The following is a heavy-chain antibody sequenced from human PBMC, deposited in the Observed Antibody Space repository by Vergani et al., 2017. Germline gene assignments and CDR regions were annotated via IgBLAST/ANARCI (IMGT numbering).Heavy chain of an antibody. Sequence: QVQLVQSGAEVKKPGASVKVSCKASGYTFTGYYMHWVRQAPGQGLEWMGWINPNSGGTNYAQKFQGRVTMTTDTSTGTAYMELRSLRSDDTAVYYCAREGRVLEMATISHFDYWGQGTLVTVSS. CDR1: GYTFTGYY. CDR3: AREGRVLEMATISHFDY. V-gene: IGHV1-2*02. D-gene: IGHD5-24*01. CDR2: INPNSGGT. J-gene: IGHJ4*02.